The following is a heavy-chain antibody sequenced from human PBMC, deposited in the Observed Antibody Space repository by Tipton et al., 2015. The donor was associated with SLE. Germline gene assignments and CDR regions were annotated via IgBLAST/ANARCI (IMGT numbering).Heavy chain of an antibody. Sequence: TLSLTCAVYGGSFSGNYWSWIRQPPGKGLEWIGEINHSGSTNYNPSLKSRVTISVDTSKNQFSLKLSSVTAADTAVYYCARDLEMYGGDTPGFDPWGQGILVTVSS. CDR2: INHSGST. V-gene: IGHV4-34*01. CDR1: GGSFSGNY. CDR3: ARDLEMYGGDTPGFDP. J-gene: IGHJ5*02. D-gene: IGHD2-21*02.